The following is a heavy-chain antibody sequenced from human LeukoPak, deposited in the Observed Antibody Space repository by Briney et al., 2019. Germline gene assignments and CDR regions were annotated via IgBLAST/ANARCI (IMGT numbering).Heavy chain of an antibody. CDR2: IIPIFGTA. CDR3: ASPLYSSSWYEGLYY. Sequence: ASVKVSCKASGGTFSSYAISWVRQAPGQGLEWMGGIIPIFGTANYAQKFQGRVTITADEPTSTAYMELSSLRSEDTAVYYCASPLYSSSWYEGLYYWGQGTLVTVSS. J-gene: IGHJ4*02. CDR1: GGTFSSYA. V-gene: IGHV1-69*13. D-gene: IGHD6-13*01.